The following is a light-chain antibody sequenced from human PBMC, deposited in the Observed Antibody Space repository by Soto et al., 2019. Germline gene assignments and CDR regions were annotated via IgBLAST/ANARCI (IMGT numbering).Light chain of an antibody. V-gene: IGKV3-20*01. CDR2: GAS. CDR3: QQYGSSPPIT. Sequence: EFVLTQSPGTLSLSPGEIATLSCRASQSVSSNLAWYQQKPGQAPRLLIYGASTRATGIPARFSGSGSGTDFTLTISRLEPEDFAVYYCQQYGSSPPITFGQGTRLEIK. J-gene: IGKJ5*01. CDR1: QSVSSN.